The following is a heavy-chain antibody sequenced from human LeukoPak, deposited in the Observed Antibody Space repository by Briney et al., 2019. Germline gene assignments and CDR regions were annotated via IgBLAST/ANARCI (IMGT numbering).Heavy chain of an antibody. D-gene: IGHD3-10*01. CDR3: ASSDGSGSYYDAFDI. CDR2: IYTSGST. V-gene: IGHV4-4*07. CDR1: GGSISSYY. Sequence: PSETLSLTCTVSGGSISSYYWSWIRQPAGKGLEWIGRIYTSGSTNYNPSLKSRVTISVDTSKNQFSLKLSSVTAADTAVYYCASSDGSGSYYDAFDIWGQGTMVTASS. J-gene: IGHJ3*02.